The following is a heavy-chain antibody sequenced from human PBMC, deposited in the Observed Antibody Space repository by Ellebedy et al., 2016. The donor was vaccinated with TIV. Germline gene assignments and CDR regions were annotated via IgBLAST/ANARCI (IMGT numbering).Heavy chain of an antibody. CDR2: IGGRSEYT. CDR1: GFTFGSNA. J-gene: IGHJ4*02. Sequence: PGGSLRLSCAASGFTFGSNAMARVRQAPGKRLEWVSAIGGRSEYTFYADSVRGRFVTSRDNFKNTLYLHMNILRPEDTAVYYCAKELVSRSSLTFDYWGQGSLVTVSS. D-gene: IGHD2-2*01. CDR3: AKELVSRSSLTFDY. V-gene: IGHV3-23*01.